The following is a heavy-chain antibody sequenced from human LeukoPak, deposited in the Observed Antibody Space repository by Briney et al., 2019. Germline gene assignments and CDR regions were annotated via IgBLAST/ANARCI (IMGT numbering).Heavy chain of an antibody. CDR1: GVSITSINYY. Sequence: PSEALSLTCTVSGVSITSINYYWAWIRQPPGKGLEWIGSLSSGGPTYNNPSLESRTSISADTSSNQLFLKLTSVTAADTAVYFCARRSILSGYYHFDYWGHGTLVTVSS. CDR3: ARRSILSGYYHFDY. D-gene: IGHD3-9*01. CDR2: LSSGGPT. V-gene: IGHV4-39*01. J-gene: IGHJ4*01.